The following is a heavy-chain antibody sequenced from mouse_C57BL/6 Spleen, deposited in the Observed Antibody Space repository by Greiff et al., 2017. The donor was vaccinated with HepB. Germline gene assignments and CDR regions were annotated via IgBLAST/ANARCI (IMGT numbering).Heavy chain of an antibody. J-gene: IGHJ4*01. D-gene: IGHD2-3*01. Sequence: DVMLVESGGGLVKPGGSLKLSCAASGFTFSSYAMSWVRQTPEKRLEWVATISDGGSYTYYPDNVKGRFTISRDNAKNNLYLQMSHLKSEDTAMYYCARDRGGNDGYYDAMDYWGQGTSVTVSS. CDR2: ISDGGSYT. V-gene: IGHV5-4*01. CDR1: GFTFSSYA. CDR3: ARDRGGNDGYYDAMDY.